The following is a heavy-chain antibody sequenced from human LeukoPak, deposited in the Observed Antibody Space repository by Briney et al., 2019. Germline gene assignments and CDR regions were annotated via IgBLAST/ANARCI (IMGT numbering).Heavy chain of an antibody. CDR1: GFTFSSYA. D-gene: IGHD2-2*02. CDR2: ISGSGGST. CDR3: AKSGYQLLYRASWFDP. J-gene: IGHJ5*02. Sequence: PGGSLRLSCAASGFTFSSYAMSWVRQAPGKGLEWVSAISGSGGSTYYADSVKGRFTISRDNSKNTLYLQMNSLRAEDTAVYYCAKSGYQLLYRASWFDPWGQGTLVTVSS. V-gene: IGHV3-23*01.